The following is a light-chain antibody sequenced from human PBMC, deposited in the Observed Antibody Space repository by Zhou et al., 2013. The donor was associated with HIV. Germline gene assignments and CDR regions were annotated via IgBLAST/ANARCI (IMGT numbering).Light chain of an antibody. CDR1: ENITNF. CDR3: QQTYSTPPYS. J-gene: IGKJ2*03. V-gene: IGKV1-39*01. Sequence: DIQLAQSPSYLSASAGDRVTITCRASENITNFLNWYQHRPGNAPKLLIYATSTLPTGVPSRFSGRGSGVEFTLTISGLQPDDFATYYCQQTYSTPPYSFGQGTKLEIK. CDR2: ATS.